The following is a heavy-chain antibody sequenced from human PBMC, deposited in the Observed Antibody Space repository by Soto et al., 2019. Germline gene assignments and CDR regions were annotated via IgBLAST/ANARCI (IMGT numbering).Heavy chain of an antibody. CDR1: GGTFSSYT. Sequence: ASVKVSCKASGGTFSSYTISWVRQAPGQGLEWMGRIIPILGIANYAQKFQGRVTITADKSTSTAYMELSSLRSEDTAVYYCARDQGDTYYYGSGRNPTGAFDIWGQGTMVTVSS. CDR3: ARDQGDTYYYGSGRNPTGAFDI. V-gene: IGHV1-69*04. J-gene: IGHJ3*02. D-gene: IGHD3-10*01. CDR2: IIPILGIA.